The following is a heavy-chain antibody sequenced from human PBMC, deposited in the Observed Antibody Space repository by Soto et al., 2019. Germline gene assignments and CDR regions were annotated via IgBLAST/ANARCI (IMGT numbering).Heavy chain of an antibody. CDR2: ISRSGDIT. CDR3: AKGGFWVQYGMDV. CDR1: GSTFSAFC. J-gene: IGHJ6*02. V-gene: IGHV3-23*01. Sequence: EVQLLESGGALAQPGGSLRLSCAASGSTFSAFCMNWVRQAPGKGLEWVSAISRSGDITYYADSVKGRFTISRDNSKNTLYLEMNSLTGDDTAVYYCAKGGFWVQYGMDVWGQGTTVIVSS. D-gene: IGHD2-15*01.